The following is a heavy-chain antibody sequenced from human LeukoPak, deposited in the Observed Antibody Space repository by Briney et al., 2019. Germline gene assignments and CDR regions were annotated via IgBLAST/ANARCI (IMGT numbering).Heavy chain of an antibody. CDR1: GGSVSSGRYY. V-gene: IGHV4-61*01. D-gene: IGHD1-26*01. Sequence: SETLSLTCTVSGGSVSSGRYYWSWIRQPPGKGLEWIGYIYYSGSTNYNPSLTRRVTISVDTSKNQFSLKLSSVTAADTAVYYCASAIATHYYSYGMDVWGQGTTVTVSS. J-gene: IGHJ6*02. CDR2: IYYSGST. CDR3: ASAIATHYYSYGMDV.